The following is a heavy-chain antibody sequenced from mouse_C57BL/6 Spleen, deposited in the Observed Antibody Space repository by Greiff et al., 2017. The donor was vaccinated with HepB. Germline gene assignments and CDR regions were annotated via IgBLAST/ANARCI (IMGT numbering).Heavy chain of an antibody. V-gene: IGHV5-4*01. J-gene: IGHJ3*01. CDR1: GFTFSSYA. CDR3: ARGGGYDGYYGFAY. D-gene: IGHD2-3*01. Sequence: EVQLVESGGGLVKPGGSLKLSCAASGFTFSSYAMSWVRQTPEKRLEWVATISDGGSYTYYPDNVKGRFTISRDNAKNNLYLQMSHLKSEDTAMYYCARGGGYDGYYGFAYWGQGTLVTVSA. CDR2: ISDGGSYT.